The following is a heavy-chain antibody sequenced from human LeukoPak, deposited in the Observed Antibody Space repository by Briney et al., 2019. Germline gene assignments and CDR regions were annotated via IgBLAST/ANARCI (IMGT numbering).Heavy chain of an antibody. Sequence: GGSLRLSCAASGFSFSTYSMNCVRQAPGKGLEWVSTVSRSGSYIYYADSLRGRFTISRDNAANSLYLQMNSLRVEDTAVYYCTTDGSTGYWGQGTLVTVSS. J-gene: IGHJ4*02. V-gene: IGHV3-21*01. CDR2: VSRSGSYI. CDR3: TTDGSTGY. D-gene: IGHD2-2*03. CDR1: GFSFSTYS.